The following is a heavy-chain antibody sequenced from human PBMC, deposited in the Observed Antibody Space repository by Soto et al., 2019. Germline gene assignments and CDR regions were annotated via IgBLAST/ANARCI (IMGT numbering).Heavy chain of an antibody. J-gene: IGHJ4*02. V-gene: IGHV1-18*01. D-gene: IGHD3-16*02. CDR1: GYTFTSYG. CDR3: AREDDYIWRSYRYKGEFNFDY. Sequence: ASVKVSCKASGYTFTSYGISWVRQAPGQGLEWMGWISAYNGNTNYAQKLQGRVTMTTDTSTSTAYMELRSLRSDDTAVYYCAREDDYIWRSYRYKGEFNFDYWGQGTLVTVSS. CDR2: ISAYNGNT.